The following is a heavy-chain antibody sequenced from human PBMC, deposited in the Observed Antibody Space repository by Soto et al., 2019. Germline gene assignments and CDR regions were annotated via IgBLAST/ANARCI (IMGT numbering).Heavy chain of an antibody. CDR2: ISSNGGST. Sequence: EVQLVESGGGLVQPGGSLRLSCAASGFTFSSYAMHWVRQAPGKGLEYVSAISSNGGSTYYANSVKGRFTISRDNSKNTLYLQMGSLRAEDMAVYYCARGDIVATTKMYYFDYWGQGTLDTVSS. CDR1: GFTFSSYA. J-gene: IGHJ4*02. D-gene: IGHD5-12*01. V-gene: IGHV3-64*01. CDR3: ARGDIVATTKMYYFDY.